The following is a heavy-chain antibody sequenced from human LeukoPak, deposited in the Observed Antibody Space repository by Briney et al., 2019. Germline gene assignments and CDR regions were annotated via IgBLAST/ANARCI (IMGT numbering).Heavy chain of an antibody. V-gene: IGHV3-23*01. J-gene: IGHJ6*03. CDR2: ISGSGGTT. CDR1: GFTFSSYA. CDR3: AKYPTSYSSSSNYYYYYYMDV. Sequence: GGSLRLSCAASGFTFSSYAMSWVRQAPGKGLEWVSAISGSGGTTNYAESVKGRFTISRDNSKNTLYLQMNSLRAEDTAVYYCAKYPTSYSSSSNYYYYYYMDVWGKGTTVTVSS. D-gene: IGHD6-6*01.